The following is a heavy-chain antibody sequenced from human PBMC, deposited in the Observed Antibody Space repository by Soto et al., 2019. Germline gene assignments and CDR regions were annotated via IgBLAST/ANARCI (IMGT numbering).Heavy chain of an antibody. Sequence: GGSLRLSCAASGFTFSSYGMHWVRQAPGKGLEWVAVISYDGSNKYYADSVKGRFTISRDNSKNTLYLQMNSLRAEDTAVYYCAPSHDYGDYETSFYFDYWGQGTLVTVS. J-gene: IGHJ4*02. V-gene: IGHV3-30*03. CDR3: APSHDYGDYETSFYFDY. D-gene: IGHD4-17*01. CDR2: ISYDGSNK. CDR1: GFTFSSYG.